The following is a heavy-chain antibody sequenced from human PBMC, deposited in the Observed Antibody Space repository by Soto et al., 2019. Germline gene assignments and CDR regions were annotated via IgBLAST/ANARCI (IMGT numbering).Heavy chain of an antibody. CDR1: GYSFTSYW. CDR2: IDPSDSYT. CDR3: ARHRGPYYYDSSGYYYVDYCDY. J-gene: IGHJ4*02. Sequence: GESLKISCKGSGYSFTSYWISWVRQMPGKGLEWMGRIDPSDSYTNYSPSFQGHVTISADKSISTAYLQWSSLKASDTAMYYCARHRGPYYYDSSGYYYVDYCDYWGQGTLVTVSS. D-gene: IGHD3-22*01. V-gene: IGHV5-10-1*01.